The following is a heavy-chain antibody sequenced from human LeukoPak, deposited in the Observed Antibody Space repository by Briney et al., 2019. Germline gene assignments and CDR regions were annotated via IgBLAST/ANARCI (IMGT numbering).Heavy chain of an antibody. CDR3: LCEGTGDFDY. CDR2: ISSSSSYI. V-gene: IGHV3-21*01. D-gene: IGHD3/OR15-3a*01. CDR1: GFTFSSYS. Sequence: GGSLRLSCAASGFTFSSYSMNWVRQAPGKGLEWVSSISSSSSYIYYADSVKGRLTISRDNAKNSLYLQMNSLRAEDTAVYYCLCEGTGDFDYWGQGTLVTVSS. J-gene: IGHJ4*02.